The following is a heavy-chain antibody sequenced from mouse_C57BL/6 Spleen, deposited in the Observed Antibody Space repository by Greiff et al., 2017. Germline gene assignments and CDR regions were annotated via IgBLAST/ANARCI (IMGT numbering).Heavy chain of an antibody. V-gene: IGHV1-80*01. Sequence: QVQLQQSGAELVKPGASVKISCKASGYAFSSYWMNWVKQRPGKGLEWIGQIYPGDGDTNYNGKFKGKATLTADKSSSTAYMQLSSLTSEDSAVSFCARSPGYDGDYIYYFDYWGQGTTLTVSS. J-gene: IGHJ2*01. CDR2: IYPGDGDT. CDR1: GYAFSSYW. CDR3: ARSPGYDGDYIYYFDY. D-gene: IGHD2-3*01.